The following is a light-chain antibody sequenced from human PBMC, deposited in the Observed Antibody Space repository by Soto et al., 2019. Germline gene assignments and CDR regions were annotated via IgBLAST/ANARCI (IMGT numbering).Light chain of an antibody. V-gene: IGLV2-14*01. CDR1: SSDLGAYNY. CDR3: SSYTNSDTLV. CDR2: EVS. Sequence: QSALTQPASVSGSPGQSITISCTGTSSDLGAYNYVSWCQQHPGKAPKLMIYEVSNRPSGVSNRFSASKSGNTASLTISGLQAEDEANYYCSSYTNSDTLVFGGGTKLTVL. J-gene: IGLJ3*02.